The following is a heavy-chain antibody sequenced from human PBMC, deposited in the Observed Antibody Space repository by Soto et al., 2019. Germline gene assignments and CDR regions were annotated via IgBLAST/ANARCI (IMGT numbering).Heavy chain of an antibody. D-gene: IGHD3-16*01. J-gene: IGHJ3*01. Sequence: QIALKESGPTLVKPTQTLTLTCTFCGVSLTTSGEGVGWVRQPPGKGLEWVALVYGDDDKRYLTSLKSRLTITKDTSKNQVVLTMTNMDPVDTGTYFCVHNIGGDYVYGFDFWGQGTKVTVSS. CDR2: VYGDDDK. CDR1: GVSLTTSGEG. CDR3: VHNIGGDYVYGFDF. V-gene: IGHV2-5*02.